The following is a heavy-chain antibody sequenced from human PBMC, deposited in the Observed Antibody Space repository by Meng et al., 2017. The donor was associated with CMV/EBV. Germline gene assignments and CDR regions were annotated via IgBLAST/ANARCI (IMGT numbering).Heavy chain of an antibody. D-gene: IGHD2-2*01. CDR3: ASLNYCSSTSCSRRFDY. V-gene: IGHV4-34*01. CDR2: INHSGST. Sequence: GGSFSGYYWSWIRQPPGKGLEWIGEINHSGSTNCNPSLKSRVTISVDTSKNQFSLKLSSVTAADTAVYYCASLNYCSSTSCSRRFDYWGQGTLVTVSS. J-gene: IGHJ4*02. CDR1: GGSFSGYY.